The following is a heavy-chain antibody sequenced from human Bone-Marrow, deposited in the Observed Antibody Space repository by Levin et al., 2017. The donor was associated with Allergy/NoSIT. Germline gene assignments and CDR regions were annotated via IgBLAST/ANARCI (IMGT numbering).Heavy chain of an antibody. CDR1: FFPFLLPS. CDR2: IYSGGST. J-gene: IGHJ4*02. D-gene: IGHD4-11*01. CDR3: ARITVDNYFDY. Sequence: GESLTLSCASSFFPFLLPSLLFFLPSPFKGLDWVSVIYSGGSTHYADSVKGRFTISRDNSKNTLYLQMNSLRAEDTAVYYCARITVDNYFDYWGQGTLVTVSS. V-gene: IGHV3-66*01.